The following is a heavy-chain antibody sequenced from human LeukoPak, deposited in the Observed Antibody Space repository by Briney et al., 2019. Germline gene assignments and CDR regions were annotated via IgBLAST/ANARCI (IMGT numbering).Heavy chain of an antibody. CDR2: IRSKANSYAT. J-gene: IGHJ4*02. D-gene: IGHD2-21*01. CDR3: TSAYCGGDCYSEEIDY. CDR1: GFTFSGSA. V-gene: IGHV3-73*01. Sequence: GGSLRLSCAASGFTFSGSAMHWVRQASGKGLEWVGRIRSKANSYATAYAASVKGRFTISRDDSKNTAYMQINSLKTEDTAVYYCTSAYCGGDCYSEEIDYWGQGTLVTVSS.